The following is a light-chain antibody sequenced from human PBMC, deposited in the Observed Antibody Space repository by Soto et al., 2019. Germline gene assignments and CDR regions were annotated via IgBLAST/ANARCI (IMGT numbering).Light chain of an antibody. V-gene: IGLV3-1*01. Sequence: SSELTQPPSVSVSPGQTASITCSGDKLGHKYACWYQQKPGQSPVLVIYQDTKRPSGIPERFSGSNSGNTATLTISGTQAMDEADYYCQAWDSSTGVVFGGGTKVTVL. CDR1: KLGHKY. CDR3: QAWDSSTGVV. CDR2: QDT. J-gene: IGLJ2*01.